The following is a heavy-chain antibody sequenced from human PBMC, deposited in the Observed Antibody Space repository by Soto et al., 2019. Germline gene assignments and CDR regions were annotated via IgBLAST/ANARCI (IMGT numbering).Heavy chain of an antibody. Sequence: QVQLVQSGAEVKKPGSSVKVSCKASGGTFSSYAISWVRQVPGQGLEWMGGIIPIFGTANYAQKFQGRVTITADESTSTAYMGLSRLKSEDTAVYYCARRLRILTGYSSGMDVWGQGTTVTVSS. CDR1: GGTFSSYA. J-gene: IGHJ6*02. D-gene: IGHD3-9*01. V-gene: IGHV1-69*01. CDR2: IIPIFGTA. CDR3: ARRLRILTGYSSGMDV.